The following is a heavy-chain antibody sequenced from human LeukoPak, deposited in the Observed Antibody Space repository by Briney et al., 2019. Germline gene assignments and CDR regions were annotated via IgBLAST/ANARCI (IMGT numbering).Heavy chain of an antibody. V-gene: IGHV4-30-4*01. CDR2: IYYSGST. CDR3: ARQGDGDLDY. Sequence: PSETLSLTCTVSGGSISSGDYFWSWMRQPPGKGLEWIGYIYYSGSTYYNPSLKSRVTISVDTSKNQFSLKLSSVTAADTAVYYCARQGDGDLDYWGQGTLVTVSS. D-gene: IGHD4-17*01. J-gene: IGHJ4*02. CDR1: GGSISSGDYF.